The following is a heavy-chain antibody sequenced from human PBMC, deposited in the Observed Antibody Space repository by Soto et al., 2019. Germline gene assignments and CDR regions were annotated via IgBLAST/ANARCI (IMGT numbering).Heavy chain of an antibody. CDR2: ISAYDGKT. J-gene: IGHJ5*02. CDR1: GYTFNTYG. D-gene: IGHD2-15*01. V-gene: IGHV1-18*01. CDR3: PRAPHSFSTSYWCYP. Sequence: ASVKVSCKTSGYTFNTYGINWVRQAPGQGLELMGWISAYDGKTTYAEKFQGRVTMSTDSSTSTSYMELRSLRSDHTAIYYCPRAPHSFSTSYWCYPWRQGTPFTVSS.